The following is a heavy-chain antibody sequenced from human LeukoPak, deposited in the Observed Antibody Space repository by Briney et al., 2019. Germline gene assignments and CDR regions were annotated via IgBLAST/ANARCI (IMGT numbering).Heavy chain of an antibody. CDR1: GYTFTSYD. Sequence: ASVKVSCKASGYTFTSYDINWVRQATGQGLEWMGWMNPNSGNTGYAQKFQGRVTITRNTSISTAYMELSSLRSEDTAVYYCARFDYDFWSDQDAFDIWGQGTMVTVSS. CDR2: MNPNSGNT. V-gene: IGHV1-8*03. CDR3: ARFDYDFWSDQDAFDI. J-gene: IGHJ3*02. D-gene: IGHD3-3*01.